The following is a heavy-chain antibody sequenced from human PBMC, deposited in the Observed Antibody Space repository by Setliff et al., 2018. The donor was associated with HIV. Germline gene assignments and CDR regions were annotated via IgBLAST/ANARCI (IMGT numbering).Heavy chain of an antibody. J-gene: IGHJ4*02. Sequence: TLSLTCTVSGGSISSHYWGWLRQPPGKGLEWIGSIYYSGNTYYNPSLKSRVTISVDTSKNQFSLKLSSVTAADTAVYHCARRVILSYGYYFDYWGQGTLVTVSS. D-gene: IGHD3-16*02. CDR1: GGSISSHY. CDR2: IYYSGNT. CDR3: ARRVILSYGYYFDY. V-gene: IGHV4-39*01.